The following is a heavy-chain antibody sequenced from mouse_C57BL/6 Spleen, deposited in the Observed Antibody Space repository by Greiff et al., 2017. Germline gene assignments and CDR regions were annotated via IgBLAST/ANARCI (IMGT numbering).Heavy chain of an antibody. D-gene: IGHD1-1*01. J-gene: IGHJ2*01. V-gene: IGHV1-63*01. Sequence: QVQLQQSGAELVRPGTSVKMSCKASGYTFTNYWIGWAKQRPGHGLEWIGDIYPGGGYTNYNEKFKGKATLTADKSSSTAYMQFSSLTSEDSAIYYCARSDDYGSSYDYFDYWGQGTTLTVSS. CDR3: ARSDDYGSSYDYFDY. CDR2: IYPGGGYT. CDR1: GYTFTNYW.